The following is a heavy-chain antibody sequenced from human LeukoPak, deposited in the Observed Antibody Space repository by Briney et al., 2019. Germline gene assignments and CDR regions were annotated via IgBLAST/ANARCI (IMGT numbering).Heavy chain of an antibody. J-gene: IGHJ4*02. CDR2: IYHSGST. Sequence: PSETLSLTCTVSGYSISSGYYWGWIRQPPGKGLEWIGSIYHSGSTYYNPSLKSRVTISVDTSKNQFSLKLSSVTAADTAVYYCATLWWNYYFDYWGQGTLVTVSS. V-gene: IGHV4-38-2*02. D-gene: IGHD2-21*01. CDR1: GYSISSGYY. CDR3: ATLWWNYYFDY.